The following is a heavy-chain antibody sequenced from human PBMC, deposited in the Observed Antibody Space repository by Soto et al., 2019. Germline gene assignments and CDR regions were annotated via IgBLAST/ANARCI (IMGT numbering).Heavy chain of an antibody. V-gene: IGHV4-31*03. CDR2: FYYSWNT. D-gene: IGHD7-27*01. CDR1: GGPITSDAYY. J-gene: IGHJ4*02. Sequence: QVQLQESGPGLVKPSQTLSLTCTVSGGPITSDAYYWCWIRQLPGKGLECVGYFYYSWNTYDNPCLKGGVTISVDTPNNQFARKLSSVTAADTAVYFCGRDLTGAGYFDHWGQGTLVTVSS. CDR3: GRDLTGAGYFDH.